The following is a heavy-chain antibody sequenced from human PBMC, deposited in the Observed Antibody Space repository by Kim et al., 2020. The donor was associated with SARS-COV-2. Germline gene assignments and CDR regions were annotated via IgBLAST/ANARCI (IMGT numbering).Heavy chain of an antibody. CDR3: ARDGGGGVEAFYGMYF. CDR2: IWYDGSNK. CDR1: GFTFSNYG. J-gene: IGHJ6*01. V-gene: IGHV3-33*01. Sequence: GGSLRLSCAASGFTFSNYGMHWVRQAPGKGLEWVAVIWYDGSNKYYGDSVKGRFTISRDKSKNTLYVQMNSLRGEDTAVNYCARDGGGGVEAFYGMYFWG. D-gene: IGHD3-16*01.